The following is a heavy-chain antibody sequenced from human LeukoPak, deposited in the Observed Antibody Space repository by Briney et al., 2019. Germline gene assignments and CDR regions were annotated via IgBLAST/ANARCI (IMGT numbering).Heavy chain of an antibody. CDR1: GFTFSSHG. Sequence: PGRSLRLSCVASGFTFSSHGMHWVRQAPGKGLVWVAVIWYDASEKYYADSVKGRFTISRDNSKNTLYLQMNSLRAEDTAVYYCARWGDNKILDYWGQGTLVTVSS. D-gene: IGHD3-16*01. V-gene: IGHV3-33*01. CDR2: IWYDASEK. CDR3: ARWGDNKILDY. J-gene: IGHJ4*02.